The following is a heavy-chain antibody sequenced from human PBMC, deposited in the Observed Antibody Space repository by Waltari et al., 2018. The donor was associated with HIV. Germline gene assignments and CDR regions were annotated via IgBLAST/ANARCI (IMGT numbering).Heavy chain of an antibody. CDR3: ATDLKYYYDSSGPRGDAFDI. CDR1: GYTLTELS. Sequence: QVQPVQSGAEVKKPGASVKVSCKVSGYTLTELSMHWVRQDPGKGLEWMGGFDPEDGETIYAQKFQGRVTMTEDTSTDTAYMELSSLRSEDTAVYYCATDLKYYYDSSGPRGDAFDIWGQGTMVTVSS. V-gene: IGHV1-24*01. CDR2: FDPEDGET. J-gene: IGHJ3*02. D-gene: IGHD3-22*01.